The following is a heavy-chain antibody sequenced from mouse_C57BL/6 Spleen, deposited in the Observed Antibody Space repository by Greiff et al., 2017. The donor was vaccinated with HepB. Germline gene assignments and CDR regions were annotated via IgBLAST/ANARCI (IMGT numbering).Heavy chain of an antibody. J-gene: IGHJ2*01. CDR1: GFSLTSYG. CDR3: ARGRGFLDY. CDR2: IWSGGST. Sequence: VKLMESGPGLVQPSQSLSITCTVSGFSLTSYGVHWVRQSPGKGLEWLGVIWSGGSTDYNAAFISRLSISKDNSKSQVFFKMNSLQADDTAIYYCARGRGFLDYWGQGTTLTVSS. V-gene: IGHV2-2*01.